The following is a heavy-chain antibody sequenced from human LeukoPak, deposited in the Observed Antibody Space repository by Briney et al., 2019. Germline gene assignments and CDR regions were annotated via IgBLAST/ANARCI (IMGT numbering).Heavy chain of an antibody. D-gene: IGHD2-2*01. J-gene: IGHJ5*02. CDR1: GFTFSSYS. Sequence: GGSLRLSCAASGFTFSSYSMNWVRQAPGKGLEGVSSIITNSGNTYYTDSLKGRFTISRDNPKNSPYLQMTTLTAENTAVYSVAASSTCGYSCGWFDPWGQGTLVTVSS. CDR3: AASSTCGYSCGWFDP. CDR2: IITNSGNT. V-gene: IGHV3-21*01.